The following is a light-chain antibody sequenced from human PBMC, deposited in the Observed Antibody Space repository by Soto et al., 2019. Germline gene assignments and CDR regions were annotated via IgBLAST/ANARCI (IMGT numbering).Light chain of an antibody. J-gene: IGKJ4*01. CDR1: QGISRC. Sequence: AIRITHSPTQLPVSTGHRVTLTCRASQGISRCLAWYQQKPGKAPKLLIYAASTLQSGVPSRFSGSGSGTDFTLTIRCLPSEDFATYYCKQYYSYPLTFGGGTKVDI. V-gene: IGKV1-8*01. CDR3: KQYYSYPLT. CDR2: AAS.